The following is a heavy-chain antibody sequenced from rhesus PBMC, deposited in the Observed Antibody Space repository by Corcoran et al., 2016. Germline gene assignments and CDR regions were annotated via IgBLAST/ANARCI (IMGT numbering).Heavy chain of an antibody. CDR1: GGSISGYS. V-gene: IGHV4-73*01. Sequence: QVKLQQWGEGLVKPSETLSLTCAVYGGSISGYSRSWLRQPPGKGLEWIGNIDGNSASTNYNPSLKNRVTISKDTSKNQFSLKVSSVTAADTAVYYCARRDGSYYGGNSLDVWGPGVLVTVSS. D-gene: IGHD4-4*01. CDR2: IDGNSAST. CDR3: ARRDGSYYGGNSLDV. J-gene: IGHJ5-2*01.